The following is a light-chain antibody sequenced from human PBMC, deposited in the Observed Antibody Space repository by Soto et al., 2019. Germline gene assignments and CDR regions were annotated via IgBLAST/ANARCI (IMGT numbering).Light chain of an antibody. CDR3: QHYDSLRLT. V-gene: IGKV1-33*01. CDR1: QDINSY. Sequence: DIQMTQSPSSLSASVGDRVTITCQASQDINSYLNWFQQKPGKAPKVLIYDASNLKTGVPSRFSGSGSGTHYTFTISSLQPEDIATYYWQHYDSLRLTFGGGTKVDIK. J-gene: IGKJ4*01. CDR2: DAS.